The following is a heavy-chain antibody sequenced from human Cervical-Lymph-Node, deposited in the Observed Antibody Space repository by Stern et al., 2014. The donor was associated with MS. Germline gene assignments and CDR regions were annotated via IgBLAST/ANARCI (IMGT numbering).Heavy chain of an antibody. V-gene: IGHV2-5*02. CDR3: AHRSTSVAGAWAS. J-gene: IGHJ5*02. Sequence: QITLKESGPTLVKPTQTLTLTCDFSGFSLTTSGVGVGWLRQPPGKALVWLALLYWDDEKRYSPSLKNRLSIITDTAKNQVVLTMTNMDPVDTGTYYCAHRSTSVAGAWASWGQGILVVVSS. D-gene: IGHD1-26*01. CDR2: LYWDDEK. CDR1: GFSLTTSGVG.